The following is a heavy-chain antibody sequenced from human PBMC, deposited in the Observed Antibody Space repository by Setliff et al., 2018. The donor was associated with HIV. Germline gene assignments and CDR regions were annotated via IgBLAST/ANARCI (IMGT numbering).Heavy chain of an antibody. CDR1: GGSFSGHY. D-gene: IGHD6-6*01. CDR2: IYYSGTT. Sequence: SETLSLTCAVYGGSFSGHYWSWIRQTPGKGLEWIGYIYYSGTTKYNPSLKGRVTISVDTSKNQFSLKLSSVTAADTAVYYCASEAWTSYRSSSGYYYYYMDVWGKGTTVTVSS. J-gene: IGHJ6*03. V-gene: IGHV4-34*11. CDR3: ASEAWTSYRSSSGYYYYYMDV.